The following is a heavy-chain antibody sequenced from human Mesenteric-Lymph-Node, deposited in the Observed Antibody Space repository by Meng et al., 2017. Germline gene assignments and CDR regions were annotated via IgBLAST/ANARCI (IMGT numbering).Heavy chain of an antibody. Sequence: SETLSLTCTVPGGSISSYYWSWIRQPAGKGLEWIGRIYTSGSTNYNPSLKSRVTISVDTSKNQFSLKLSSVTAADTAVYYCAREPYSSSVRWFDPWGQGTLVTVSS. CDR2: IYTSGST. J-gene: IGHJ5*02. CDR1: GGSISSYY. CDR3: AREPYSSSVRWFDP. D-gene: IGHD6-19*01. V-gene: IGHV4-4*07.